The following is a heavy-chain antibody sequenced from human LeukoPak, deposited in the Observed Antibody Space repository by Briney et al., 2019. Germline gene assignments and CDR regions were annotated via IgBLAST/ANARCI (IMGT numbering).Heavy chain of an antibody. CDR3: ARGPIVVVPAATSGYWFDP. CDR2: INHSGST. Sequence: SETLSLTCAVYGGSFSGYYWCWIRQPPGKGLEWIGEINHSGSTNYNPSLKSRVTISVDTSKNQFSLKLSSVTAADTAVYYCARGPIVVVPAATSGYWFDPWGQGTLVTVSS. CDR1: GGSFSGYY. D-gene: IGHD2-2*01. V-gene: IGHV4-34*01. J-gene: IGHJ5*02.